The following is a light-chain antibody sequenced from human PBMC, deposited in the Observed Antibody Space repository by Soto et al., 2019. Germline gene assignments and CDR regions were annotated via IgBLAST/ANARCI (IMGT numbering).Light chain of an antibody. CDR1: HDISYY. CDR3: QQYIDLPR. Sequence: DIQMTQSPSSLSASVGDRVTITCQASHDISYYLNWYQQKPGKAPKLLIYDASNLETGVPSRFSGGGSVTDFTLTISSLRPEDIATYCCQQYIDLPRFGPWTNVNSK. J-gene: IGKJ3*01. V-gene: IGKV1-33*01. CDR2: DAS.